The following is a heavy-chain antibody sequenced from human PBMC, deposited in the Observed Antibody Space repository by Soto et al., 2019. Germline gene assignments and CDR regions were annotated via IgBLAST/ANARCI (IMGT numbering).Heavy chain of an antibody. Sequence: EVQLVESGGGLVQPGRSLRLSCVASGFTFDDYAMHWVRQAPGKGLEWVSGISWNSGSVGYADSVKGRFTISRDNAKNSLYLQMNSLRAEDTALYYCAKKEGSSYWYFDLWGRGTLVTVSS. D-gene: IGHD6-19*01. J-gene: IGHJ2*01. CDR3: AKKEGSSYWYFDL. CDR2: ISWNSGSV. CDR1: GFTFDDYA. V-gene: IGHV3-9*01.